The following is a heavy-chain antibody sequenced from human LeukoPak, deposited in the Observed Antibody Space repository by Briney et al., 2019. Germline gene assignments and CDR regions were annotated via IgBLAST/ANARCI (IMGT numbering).Heavy chain of an antibody. Sequence: GGSLRLSCAASGFTFSGSAMHWVRQASGKGLEWVGRIRSKANSYATAYAASVKGRFTISRDDSKNTAYLQMNSLKTEDTAVYYCTRRGYCSSTSCYGVGDYYYYMDVWGKGTTVTVSS. CDR3: TRRGYCSSTSCYGVGDYYYYMDV. CDR1: GFTFSGSA. V-gene: IGHV3-73*01. J-gene: IGHJ6*03. CDR2: IRSKANSYAT. D-gene: IGHD2-2*01.